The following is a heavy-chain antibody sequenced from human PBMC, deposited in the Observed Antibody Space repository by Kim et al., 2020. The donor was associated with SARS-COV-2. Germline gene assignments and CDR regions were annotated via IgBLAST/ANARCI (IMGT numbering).Heavy chain of an antibody. CDR1: GFTFSSYA. V-gene: IGHV3-23*01. D-gene: IGHD5-18*01. J-gene: IGHJ6*02. Sequence: GGSLRLSCAASGFTFSSYAMSWVRQAPGKGLEWVSAISGSGGSTYYADSVKGRFTISRDNSKNTLYLQMNSLRAEDTAVYYCAKVGDVDTAMVHSFHWFYYYYYGMDVWGQGTTVTVAS. CDR3: AKVGDVDTAMVHSFHWFYYYYYGMDV. CDR2: ISGSGGST.